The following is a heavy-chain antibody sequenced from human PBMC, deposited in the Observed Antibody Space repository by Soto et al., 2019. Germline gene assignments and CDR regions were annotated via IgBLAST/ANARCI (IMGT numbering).Heavy chain of an antibody. J-gene: IGHJ4*02. CDR3: AKACGRLVPRHFDS. V-gene: IGHV3-23*01. Sequence: GGSLRLSCAASGFNFSSYAMSWVRQAPGKGLEWASGISSGGGSPYNADSVKGRFTISRDHSKNTLYLQMNSLRAADTAAYFCAKACGRLVPRHFDSWDQGTLVTVSS. CDR2: ISSGGGSP. D-gene: IGHD2-2*01. CDR1: GFNFSSYA.